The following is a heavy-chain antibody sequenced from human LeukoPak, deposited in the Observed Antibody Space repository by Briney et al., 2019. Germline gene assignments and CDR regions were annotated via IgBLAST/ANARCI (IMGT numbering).Heavy chain of an antibody. CDR1: GGTFSSYA. V-gene: IGHV1-69*13. CDR3: ARGYDSSGFSPFDP. D-gene: IGHD3-22*01. J-gene: IGHJ5*02. Sequence: GASVKVSCKASGGTFSSYAISWVRQAPGQGLEWMGGIIPIFGTANYAQKFQGKVTITADESTSTAYMELSSLRSEDTAVYCRARGYDSSGFSPFDPWGQGTLVTVSS. CDR2: IIPIFGTA.